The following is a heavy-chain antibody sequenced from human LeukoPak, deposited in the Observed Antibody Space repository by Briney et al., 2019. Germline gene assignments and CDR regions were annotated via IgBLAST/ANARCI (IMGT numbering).Heavy chain of an antibody. Sequence: PGGSLRLSCAASGFTFSNAWMSWVRHAPGKGLGWVGRIKSKTDGGTTDYAAPAKGRFTISRDYSKNTLYLQMNSLKTEDTAVYYCTTDVRPRYCGGDCPDYWGEGTLVTVSS. CDR1: GFTFSNAW. CDR3: TTDVRPRYCGGDCPDY. J-gene: IGHJ4*02. D-gene: IGHD2-21*02. CDR2: IKSKTDGGTT. V-gene: IGHV3-15*01.